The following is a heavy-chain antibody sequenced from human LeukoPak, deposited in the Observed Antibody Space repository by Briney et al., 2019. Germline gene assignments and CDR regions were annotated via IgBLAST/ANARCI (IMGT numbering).Heavy chain of an antibody. D-gene: IGHD3-10*01. J-gene: IGHJ4*02. V-gene: IGHV4-34*01. CDR2: INHSGST. CDR3: ARPPYPSSGTYYFYY. Sequence: SETLSLTCAVYGGSFSGYYWSWIRQPPGKGLEWIGEINHSGSTNYNPSLKSRVTISVDTSKNQFSLKLSSVTAADTAVYYCARPPYPSSGTYYFYYWGQGTLVTVSS. CDR1: GGSFSGYY.